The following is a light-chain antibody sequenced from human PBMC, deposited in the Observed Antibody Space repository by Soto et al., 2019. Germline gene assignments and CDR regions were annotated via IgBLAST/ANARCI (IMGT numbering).Light chain of an antibody. Sequence: QSVLTQAPSASGTPGQRVTISCSGSSSNIGSNTVNWYQQLPGTAPKLLIYNNNQRPSGVPDRFSGSKSGTSASLAISGLQSEDEADYYCAAWDDSLNGLVFGIGTKVTVL. CDR2: NNN. CDR3: AAWDDSLNGLV. CDR1: SSNIGSNT. V-gene: IGLV1-44*01. J-gene: IGLJ1*01.